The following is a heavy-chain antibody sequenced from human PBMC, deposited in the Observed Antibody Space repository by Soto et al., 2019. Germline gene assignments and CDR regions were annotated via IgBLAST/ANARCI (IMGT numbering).Heavy chain of an antibody. D-gene: IGHD3-22*01. Sequence: QVQLQESGPGLVKPSGTLSLTCAVSSGSDFSSNWWSWVRLPPGKGLEWIGETRNSGGANYNPSLKSRVSITVDRSRNHIFLELCSVTAADTAVYYCASYLVMVGTRGFDRWGWGTLVTVSS. J-gene: IGHJ5*02. CDR3: ASYLVMVGTRGFDR. V-gene: IGHV4-4*02. CDR2: TRNSGGA. CDR1: SGSDFSSNW.